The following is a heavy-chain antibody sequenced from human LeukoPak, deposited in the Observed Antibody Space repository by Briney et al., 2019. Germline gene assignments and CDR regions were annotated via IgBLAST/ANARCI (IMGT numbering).Heavy chain of an antibody. CDR3: ARDGSGSFNWFDP. D-gene: IGHD3-10*01. Sequence: ASVKVSCKASGYTFTGYYMHWVRQAPGQGLEWMGWINPNSGGTNYAQKFQGRVTMTRDTSISTAYMELSRLRSDDTAMYYCARDGSGSFNWFDPWGQGTLVTVSS. J-gene: IGHJ5*02. V-gene: IGHV1-2*02. CDR1: GYTFTGYY. CDR2: INPNSGGT.